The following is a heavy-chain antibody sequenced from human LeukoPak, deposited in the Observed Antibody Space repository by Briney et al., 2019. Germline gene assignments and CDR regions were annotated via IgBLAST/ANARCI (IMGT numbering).Heavy chain of an antibody. J-gene: IGHJ4*02. CDR1: GYTFTSYG. CDR3: ARAPPGYCSSTSCSYYFDY. CDR2: ISAYNGNT. D-gene: IGHD2-2*01. V-gene: IGHV1-18*01. Sequence: GASVKVSCKASGYTFTSYGISWVRQAPGQGLEWMGWISAYNGNTNYAQKLQGRSTMTTDTSTSTAYMELRSLRSEDTAVYYCARAPPGYCSSTSCSYYFDYWGQGTLVTVSS.